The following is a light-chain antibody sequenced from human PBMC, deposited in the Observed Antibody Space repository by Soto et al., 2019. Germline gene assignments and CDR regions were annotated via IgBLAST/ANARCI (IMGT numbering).Light chain of an antibody. CDR1: SSDIGDSNY. CDR2: DVS. Sequence: QSALTQPASVSGSPGQSITISCTGTSSDIGDSNYVSWYQQHPGKAPKLVIYDVSNRPSGVSNRFSGSKSANTASLTISGLQAEDEADYYCSSFRGSSTSYVFGTGTKSPS. J-gene: IGLJ1*01. CDR3: SSFRGSSTSYV. V-gene: IGLV2-14*03.